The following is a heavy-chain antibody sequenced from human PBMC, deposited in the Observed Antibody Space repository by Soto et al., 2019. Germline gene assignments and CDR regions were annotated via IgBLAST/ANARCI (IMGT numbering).Heavy chain of an antibody. CDR2: IWYDGSNK. CDR3: ARGYYGSGSYYYYYYYMDV. J-gene: IGHJ6*03. D-gene: IGHD3-10*01. Sequence: GGSLRLSCAASGFTFSSYGMHWVRQAPGKGLEWVAVIWYDGSNKYYADSVKGRFTISRDNSKNTLYLQMNSLRAEDTAVYYCARGYYGSGSYYYYYYYMDVWGKGTTVTVSS. V-gene: IGHV3-33*01. CDR1: GFTFSSYG.